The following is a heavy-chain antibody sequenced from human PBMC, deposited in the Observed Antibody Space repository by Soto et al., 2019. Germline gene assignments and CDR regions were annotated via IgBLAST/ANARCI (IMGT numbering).Heavy chain of an antibody. Sequence: QLQLQESGPGLVKPSETLSLTCTVSSGSISSSSYYWGWIRQPPGKGLEWIGSVYYTGSTSYNSSLKSRVTISVDTCKNQFSLRLSSVTAADTGVYYCASPTLGAFDIWGQGTMVTVSS. D-gene: IGHD3-16*01. CDR1: SGSISSSSYY. CDR3: ASPTLGAFDI. CDR2: VYYTGST. V-gene: IGHV4-39*01. J-gene: IGHJ3*02.